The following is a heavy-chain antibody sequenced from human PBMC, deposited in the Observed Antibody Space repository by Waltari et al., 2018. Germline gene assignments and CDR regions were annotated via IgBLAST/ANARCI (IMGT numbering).Heavy chain of an antibody. D-gene: IGHD4-17*01. V-gene: IGHV1-69*06. J-gene: IGHJ4*02. CDR3: ARALDYFRRENYFDY. CDR2: IMPLFGTS. Sequence: GLEWVGRIMPLFGTSNYAQKFQDRVTITADKYTSTVYMELNSLRPEDTAVYYCARALDYFRRENYFDYWGQGTPVTVSS.